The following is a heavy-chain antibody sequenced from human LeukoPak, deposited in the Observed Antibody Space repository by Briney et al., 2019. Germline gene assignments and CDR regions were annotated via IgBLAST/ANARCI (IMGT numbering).Heavy chain of an antibody. V-gene: IGHV3-23*01. CDR3: AKAHGSGSYYDY. CDR2: ISGSGGAT. D-gene: IGHD3-10*01. CDR1: GFTFNTYG. J-gene: IGHJ4*02. Sequence: PGGSLRLSCAASGFTFNTYGMSWVRQAPGKGLEWVSGISGSGGATYYADSVKGRFTISRDNSKNTLYLQMNSLRAEDTAVYYCAKAHGSGSYYDYWGQGTLVTVSS.